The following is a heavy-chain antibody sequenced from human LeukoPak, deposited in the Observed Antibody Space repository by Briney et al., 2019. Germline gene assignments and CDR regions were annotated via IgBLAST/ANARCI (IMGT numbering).Heavy chain of an antibody. CDR2: IYHSGST. Sequence: PSETLSLTCTVSGYSISSGYYWGWIRRPPGKGLEWIGSIYHSGSTYYNPSLKSRVTISVDTSKNQFSLKLSSETAADTAVYYCAARALQDYDILTGYYITSIDYWGQGTLVTVSS. D-gene: IGHD3-9*01. CDR1: GYSISSGYY. CDR3: AARALQDYDILTGYYITSIDY. J-gene: IGHJ4*02. V-gene: IGHV4-38-2*02.